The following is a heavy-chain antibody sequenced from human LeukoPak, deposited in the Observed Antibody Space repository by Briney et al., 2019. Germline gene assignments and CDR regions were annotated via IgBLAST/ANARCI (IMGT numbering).Heavy chain of an antibody. J-gene: IGHJ4*02. CDR3: TWPLIITAGRGFDS. CDR1: GFTFTNYW. Sequence: GGSLRLSCAASGFTFTNYWIHWVRQAPGKGLVWVSHISSDGSFTDYADSVRGRFTISRDNAKSTVYLQINSLRGDDTAIYYCTWPLIITAGRGFDSWGQGTLVTVSS. V-gene: IGHV3-74*01. D-gene: IGHD3-10*01. CDR2: ISSDGSFT.